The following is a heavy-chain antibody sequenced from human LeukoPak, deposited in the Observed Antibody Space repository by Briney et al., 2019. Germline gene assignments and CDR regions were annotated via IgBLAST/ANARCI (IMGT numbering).Heavy chain of an antibody. CDR2: VYYSGTT. V-gene: IGHV4-59*01. CDR3: ARYLSSGLDY. D-gene: IGHD3-10*01. J-gene: IGHJ4*02. Sequence: SETLSLTCTVSGGSMNGYYWSWIRQTPGKGLEWIAYVYYSGTTSYNPSLKSRVTTSVDTSKNQFSLKLSSVTAADTAVYYCARYLSSGLDYWGQGTFVTVSS. CDR1: GGSMNGYY.